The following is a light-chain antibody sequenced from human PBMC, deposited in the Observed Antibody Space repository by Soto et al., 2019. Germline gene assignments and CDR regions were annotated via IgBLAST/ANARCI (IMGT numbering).Light chain of an antibody. V-gene: IGKV1-5*01. J-gene: IGKJ1*01. Sequence: DIQLPQSPSFLPASIGDRVTITCRASQSISSWLAWYQQKPGKAPKLLIYDASSLESGVPSRCSGSGSGTEFTLTIISLQPDDFATYYCQQHHTLWTFGQGTKVDIK. CDR3: QQHHTLWT. CDR2: DAS. CDR1: QSISSW.